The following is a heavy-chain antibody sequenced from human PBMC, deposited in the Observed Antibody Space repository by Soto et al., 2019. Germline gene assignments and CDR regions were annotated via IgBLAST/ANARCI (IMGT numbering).Heavy chain of an antibody. CDR3: ARVTDLEYGSRTSCLYYFDY. Sequence: RGSLRLSCAASGFTFSSYAMHWVRQAPGKGLEWVAVISYDGSNKYYADSVKGRFTISRDNSKISLYLQMKSLRAEDTAVYYCARVTDLEYGSRTSCLYYFDYCGQGALVTVSP. J-gene: IGHJ4*02. CDR1: GFTFSSYA. V-gene: IGHV3-30-3*01. CDR2: ISYDGSNK. D-gene: IGHD2-2*01.